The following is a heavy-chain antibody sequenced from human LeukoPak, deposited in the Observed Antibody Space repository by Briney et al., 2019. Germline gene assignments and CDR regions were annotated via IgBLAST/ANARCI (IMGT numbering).Heavy chain of an antibody. Sequence: GGSLRLSCAASGFTFSNYSMNWVRQAPGKGLEWVSSISSSSSYIYYADSVKGRFTISRDNAKNSLYLQMNSLRAEDTAVYYCARDRRYCSSTSCSPRDAFDIWGQGTMVTVSS. J-gene: IGHJ3*02. CDR1: GFTFSNYS. CDR3: ARDRRYCSSTSCSPRDAFDI. V-gene: IGHV3-21*01. CDR2: ISSSSSYI. D-gene: IGHD2-2*01.